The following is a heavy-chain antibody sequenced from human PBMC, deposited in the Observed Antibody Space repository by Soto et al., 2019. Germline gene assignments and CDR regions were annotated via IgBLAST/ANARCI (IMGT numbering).Heavy chain of an antibody. CDR2: IKSKTDGGTT. J-gene: IGHJ2*01. Sequence: EVQLVESGGGLVKPGGSLRLSCAASGFTFSNAWMNWVRQAPGKGLEWVGRIKSKTDGGTTDYAAPVKGRFTISRDDSKNTLYLQMNSLKTEDTAVYYCTTALPEQLLSWYFDLWGRGTLVTVSS. CDR3: TTALPEQLLSWYFDL. D-gene: IGHD6-13*01. CDR1: GFTFSNAW. V-gene: IGHV3-15*07.